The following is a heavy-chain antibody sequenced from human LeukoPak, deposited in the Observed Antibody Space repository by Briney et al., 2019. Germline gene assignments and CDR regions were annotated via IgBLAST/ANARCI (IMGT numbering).Heavy chain of an antibody. CDR2: ISYDGSNK. Sequence: GRSLRLSCAASGFTFSSYAMHWVRQAPGKGLEWVAVISYDGSNKYYADSVKGRFTISRDNSKNTLYLQMNSLGAEDTAVYYCAISNDYGPFDYWGQGTLVTVSS. CDR3: AISNDYGPFDY. D-gene: IGHD4-17*01. J-gene: IGHJ4*02. V-gene: IGHV3-30-3*01. CDR1: GFTFSSYA.